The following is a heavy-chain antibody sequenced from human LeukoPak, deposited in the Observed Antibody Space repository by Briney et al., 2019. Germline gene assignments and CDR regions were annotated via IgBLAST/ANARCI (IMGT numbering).Heavy chain of an antibody. V-gene: IGHV4-38-2*02. CDR1: GYSISSGYY. D-gene: IGHD2-15*01. CDR2: IYHSGST. Sequence: ASETLSLTCAVSGYSISSGYYWGWIRQPPGKGLEWIGSIYHSGSTYYNPSLKSRVTISVDTSKNQFSLKLSSVTAADTAVYYCARDDYCSGGSCYSIADYWGQGTLVTVSS. J-gene: IGHJ4*02. CDR3: ARDDYCSGGSCYSIADY.